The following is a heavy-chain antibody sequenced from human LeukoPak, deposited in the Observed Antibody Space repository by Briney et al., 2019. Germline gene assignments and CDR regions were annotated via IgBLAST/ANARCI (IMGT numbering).Heavy chain of an antibody. CDR3: ARVLYGDYYFDY. V-gene: IGHV3-53*01. Sequence: GGSLRLSCAASGFTVSSNYMSWVRQAPGKGLEWVSVIYSGGSTYYADSVKGRFTISRDNSKNTLYLQMNSLRAEDTAVYYCARVLYGDYYFDYWGQGTLVTVSS. CDR1: GFTVSSNY. D-gene: IGHD4-17*01. CDR2: IYSGGST. J-gene: IGHJ4*02.